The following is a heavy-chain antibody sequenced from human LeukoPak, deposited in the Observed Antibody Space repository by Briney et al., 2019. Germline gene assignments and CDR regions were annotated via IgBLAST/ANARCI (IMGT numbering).Heavy chain of an antibody. V-gene: IGHV1-18*01. CDR2: ISAYNGNT. CDR1: GYTFTSYG. D-gene: IGHD4-17*01. CDR3: ARDPQGDYGDSVAHFDY. Sequence: GASVKVSCKASGYTFTSYGISWVRQAPGQGLEWMGWISAYNGNTNYAQKLQGRVTMTTDTSTSTAYMELRSLRSDDTAVYYCARDPQGDYGDSVAHFDYWGQGTLVTVSS. J-gene: IGHJ4*02.